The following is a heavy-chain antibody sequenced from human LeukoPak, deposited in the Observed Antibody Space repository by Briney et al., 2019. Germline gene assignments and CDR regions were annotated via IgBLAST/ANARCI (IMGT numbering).Heavy chain of an antibody. CDR1: GGTISGFY. CDR3: ARDYSKGGGFDF. CDR2: MDKSGGT. V-gene: IGHV4-59*01. D-gene: IGHD4-11*01. Sequence: WETLSLTCAVSGGTISGFYWSWIRQPPGKGLEWIGYMDKSGGTTYNPSLKSRVTISVDTSKNQFSLNLSPVTAADTAVYYCARDYSKGGGFDFWGQGTLVTVSS. J-gene: IGHJ4*02.